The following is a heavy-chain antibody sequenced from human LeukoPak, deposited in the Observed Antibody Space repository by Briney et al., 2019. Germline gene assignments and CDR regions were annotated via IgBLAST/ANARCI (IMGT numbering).Heavy chain of an antibody. Sequence: VASVKVSCKASGYTFTGYYMHWVRQAPGQGLEWMGWINPNSGGTNYAQKFQGRVTMTRDTSISPAYMELSRLRSDDTAVYYCARDLGRAAHDYWGQGTLVTVSS. V-gene: IGHV1-2*02. CDR3: ARDLGRAAHDY. D-gene: IGHD2-15*01. CDR2: INPNSGGT. J-gene: IGHJ4*02. CDR1: GYTFTGYY.